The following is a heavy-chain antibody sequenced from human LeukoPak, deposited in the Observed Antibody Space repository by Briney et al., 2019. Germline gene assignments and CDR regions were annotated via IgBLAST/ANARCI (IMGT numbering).Heavy chain of an antibody. J-gene: IGHJ4*02. CDR3: AKDRPATMSHSAPFSN. CDR1: GFTFSSYG. V-gene: IGHV3-30*02. D-gene: IGHD3-10*02. CDR2: IRYDGSNK. Sequence: PGGSLRLSCAASGFTFSSYGMHWVRQAPGKGLEWVAFIRYDGSNKYYADSVKGRFTISRDNSKNTLYLQMNSLRAEDTAVYYCAKDRPATMSHSAPFSNWGQGTLVTVSS.